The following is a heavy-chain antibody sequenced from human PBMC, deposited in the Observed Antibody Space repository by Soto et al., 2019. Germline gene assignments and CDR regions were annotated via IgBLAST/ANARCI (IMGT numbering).Heavy chain of an antibody. V-gene: IGHV3-23*01. Sequence: XESLSLTCAASGFTFSSYAMSWVRQAPGKGLEWVSAISGSGGSTYYADSVKGRFTISRDNSKNTLYLQMNSLRAEDTAVYYCAKDAGGWYGDDAFDIWGQGTMVTVSS. CDR1: GFTFSSYA. CDR3: AKDAGGWYGDDAFDI. CDR2: ISGSGGST. J-gene: IGHJ3*02. D-gene: IGHD6-19*01.